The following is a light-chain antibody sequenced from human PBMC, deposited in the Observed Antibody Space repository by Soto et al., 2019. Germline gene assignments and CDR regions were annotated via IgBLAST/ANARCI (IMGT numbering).Light chain of an antibody. CDR1: QSISSW. CDR3: QQYDSQGT. V-gene: IGKV1-5*01. J-gene: IGKJ1*01. CDR2: DAS. Sequence: DIQMTQSPSTLSASVGDRVTTTCRASQSISSWLAWYQQKPGKAPKLLIYDASSLENGVPSRFSGSGSGTEFTLTISSLQADDFATYYCQQYDSQGTFGQGTKVDIK.